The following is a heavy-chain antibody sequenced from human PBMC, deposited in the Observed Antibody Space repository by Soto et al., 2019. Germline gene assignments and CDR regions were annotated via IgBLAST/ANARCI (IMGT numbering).Heavy chain of an antibody. D-gene: IGHD1-26*01. CDR3: AKGGAIVAAGTRVYLYNAMDV. J-gene: IGHJ6*02. CDR1: GYTFTGYY. V-gene: IGHV1-2*02. Sequence: VKVSCKASGYTFTGYYVHWVRQAPGQGLEWMGWINPNSGDTYLAQRFQGRVTMNRDTSIGTAYMELRGLTSDDTAEYYCAKGGAIVAAGTRVYLYNAMDVWGQGTTVTVSS. CDR2: INPNSGDT.